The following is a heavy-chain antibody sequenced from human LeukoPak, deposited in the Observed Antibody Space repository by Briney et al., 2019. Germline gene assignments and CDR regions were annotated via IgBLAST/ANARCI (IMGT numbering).Heavy chain of an antibody. D-gene: IGHD3-16*01. CDR1: GLSVSNNY. V-gene: IGHV3-66*04. J-gene: IGHJ4*02. CDR3: ARHIYYDAVDY. Sequence: GGSLRLSCAASGLSVSNNYMSWVRQAPGKGLKWVSVIYSGGTTYYADSVKGRFTISRDNSKNTLYLQMNSLRAEDTAVYYCARHIYYDAVDYWSQGTLVTVSS. CDR2: IYSGGTT.